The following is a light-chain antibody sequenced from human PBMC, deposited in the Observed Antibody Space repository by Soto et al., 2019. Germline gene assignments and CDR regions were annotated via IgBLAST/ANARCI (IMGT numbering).Light chain of an antibody. Sequence: DIVMTQSPLSLPVTPGEPASISCRSSQSLLHSNGYNYLDWYLQKPGQSPQLLIYLGYNRASGVPDRFSGSGSGTDFTLKISRVEAEDVGVYYCMQALQTPLPFGGGTKVEIK. CDR2: LGY. J-gene: IGKJ4*01. CDR1: QSLLHSNGYNY. CDR3: MQALQTPLP. V-gene: IGKV2-28*01.